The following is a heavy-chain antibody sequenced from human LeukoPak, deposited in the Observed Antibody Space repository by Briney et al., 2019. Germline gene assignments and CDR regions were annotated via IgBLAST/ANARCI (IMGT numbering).Heavy chain of an antibody. J-gene: IGHJ4*02. Sequence: PGGSLRLSCAASGFTFSSYSMNWVRQAPGRGLEWVSYISGSGHTIYYADSVKGRFTISGDNAKNSLYLQMNSLRDEDTAVYYCARDSNWGFDYWSQGTLVTVSS. CDR2: ISGSGHTI. V-gene: IGHV3-48*02. CDR1: GFTFSSYS. D-gene: IGHD3-16*01. CDR3: ARDSNWGFDY.